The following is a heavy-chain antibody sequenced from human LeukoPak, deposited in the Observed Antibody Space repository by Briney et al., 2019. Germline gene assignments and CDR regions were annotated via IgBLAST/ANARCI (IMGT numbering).Heavy chain of an antibody. CDR3: ATELVGATDRSFDY. CDR2: FDPEDGET. V-gene: IGHV1-24*01. D-gene: IGHD1-26*01. J-gene: IGHJ4*02. Sequence: ASVKVSCKVSGYTLIELSMHWVRQAPGKGLEWMGGFDPEDGETIYAQKFQGRVTMTEDTSTDTAYMELSSLRSEDTAVYYCATELVGATDRSFDYWGQGTLVTVSS. CDR1: GYTLIELS.